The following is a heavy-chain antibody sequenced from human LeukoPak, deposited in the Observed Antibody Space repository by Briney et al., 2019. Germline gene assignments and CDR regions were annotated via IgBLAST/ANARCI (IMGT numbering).Heavy chain of an antibody. J-gene: IGHJ4*02. CDR1: GYTFTSHW. V-gene: IGHV5-51*01. CDR2: IYPGDSDT. D-gene: IGHD3-22*01. CDR3: ARRPFDSSGYLFDY. Sequence: GQALKISFQGSGYTFTSHWIGWVRPMPGKGMEWMGIIYPGDSDTRYSPSFQGQVTISADKSISTAYLQWSSLKASDTAMYYCARRPFDSSGYLFDYWGQGTLVTVSS.